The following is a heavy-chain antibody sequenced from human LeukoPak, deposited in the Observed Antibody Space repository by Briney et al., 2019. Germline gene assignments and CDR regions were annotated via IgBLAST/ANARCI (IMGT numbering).Heavy chain of an antibody. D-gene: IGHD1-26*01. J-gene: IGHJ5*02. CDR1: GYSISSGYY. V-gene: IGHV4-38-2*02. Sequence: SETLSLTCTVSGYSISSGYYWGWIRQPPGKGLEWIGSIYHSGSTYYNPSLKSRVTISVDTSKNQFSLKLSSVTAADTAVYYCARVSRSYSPAGWFDPWGQGTLVTVSS. CDR3: ARVSRSYSPAGWFDP. CDR2: IYHSGST.